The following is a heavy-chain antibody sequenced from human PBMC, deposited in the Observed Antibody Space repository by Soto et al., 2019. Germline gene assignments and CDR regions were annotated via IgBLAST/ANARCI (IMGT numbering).Heavy chain of an antibody. CDR1: GGTFSSYA. CDR2: IIPIFGTA. D-gene: IGHD3-22*01. Sequence: QVQLVQSGAEVKKPGSSVKVSCKASGGTFSSYAISWVRQAPGQGLEWMGGIIPIFGTANYAQKFQGRVTITADESTSTAYMEQSSLRSEDRAVYYCARDRHHYYDSSGYWGDWGQGTLVTVSS. J-gene: IGHJ4*02. V-gene: IGHV1-69*01. CDR3: ARDRHHYYDSSGYWGD.